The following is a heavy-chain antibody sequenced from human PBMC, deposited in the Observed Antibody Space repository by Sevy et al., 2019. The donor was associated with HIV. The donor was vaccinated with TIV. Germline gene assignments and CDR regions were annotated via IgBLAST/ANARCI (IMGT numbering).Heavy chain of an antibody. CDR3: TTGGSLFQH. J-gene: IGHJ1*01. D-gene: IGHD3-16*01. CDR2: FKSKTDGGTT. Sequence: GGSLRLSCAASGFTFSNVWMSWVRQAPGKGLQWVAHFKSKTDGGTTDYAAPVRGRFTISRDESKNTLSLQMNSLKTEDTAVYYCTTGGSLFQHWGQGTLVTVSS. V-gene: IGHV3-15*01. CDR1: GFTFSNVW.